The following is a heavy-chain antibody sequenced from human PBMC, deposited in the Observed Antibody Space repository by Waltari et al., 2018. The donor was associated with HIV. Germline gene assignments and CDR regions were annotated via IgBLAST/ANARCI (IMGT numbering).Heavy chain of an antibody. CDR3: ASPGRGRGYMDV. Sequence: QVQLQESGPGLVKPSETLSLTCTVPGGSISSYYWSWIRQPPGKGLEWIGYIYYSGSTNYNPSLKSRVTISVDTSKNQFSLKLSSVTAADTAVYYCASPGRGRGYMDVWGQGTTVTVSS. D-gene: IGHD6-25*01. CDR2: IYYSGST. V-gene: IGHV4-59*01. J-gene: IGHJ6*02. CDR1: GGSISSYY.